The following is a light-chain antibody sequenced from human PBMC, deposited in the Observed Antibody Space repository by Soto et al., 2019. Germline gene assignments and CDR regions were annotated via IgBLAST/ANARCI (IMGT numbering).Light chain of an antibody. V-gene: IGKV3-20*01. CDR2: GAT. Sequence: EIVLTQSPGTLSLSPGERVTLSCRASQSFSSNYLAWYQQKPGQAPRILIYGATTRATGIPDRFSGSESGTDFTLTISRLEPEDSAVYYCQQYSSVWSFGQGTKV. CDR1: QSFSSNY. CDR3: QQYSSVWS. J-gene: IGKJ1*01.